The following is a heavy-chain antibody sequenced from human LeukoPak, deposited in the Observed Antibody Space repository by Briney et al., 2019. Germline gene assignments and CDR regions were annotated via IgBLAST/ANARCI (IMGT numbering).Heavy chain of an antibody. V-gene: IGHV4-59*08. CDR2: ISYSGST. J-gene: IGHJ4*02. Sequence: SETLSLTCTVSGGSISSYYWSWIRQPPGKGLEWIGYISYSGSTNYNPSLKSRVTLSVDTSKNQFSLKLSSVTAADTAVYYCARGLYYFNYWGQGTLVTVSS. CDR3: ARGLYYFNY. D-gene: IGHD6-19*01. CDR1: GGSISSYY.